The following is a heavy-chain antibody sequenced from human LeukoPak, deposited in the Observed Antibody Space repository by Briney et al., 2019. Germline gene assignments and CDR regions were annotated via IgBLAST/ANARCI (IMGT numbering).Heavy chain of an antibody. Sequence: GASVKVSCKVSGYTLTELSMHWVRQAPGEGLEWMGGFDPEDGETIYAQKFQGRVTMTEDTSTDTAYMELSSLRSEDTALYYCAKDLQQWLVRSAFDIWGQGTMATVSS. CDR2: FDPEDGET. V-gene: IGHV1-24*01. CDR3: AKDLQQWLVRSAFDI. D-gene: IGHD6-19*01. CDR1: GYTLTELS. J-gene: IGHJ3*02.